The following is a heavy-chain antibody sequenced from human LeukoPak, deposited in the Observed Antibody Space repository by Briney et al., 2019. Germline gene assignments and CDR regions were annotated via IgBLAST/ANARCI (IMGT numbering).Heavy chain of an antibody. J-gene: IGHJ4*02. CDR2: INAGHDNT. V-gene: IGHV1-3*01. Sequence: ASVKVSCKASGYRITDNVLHWVRQAPGQSPEWKVWINAGHDNTKNSQDFQGRVTITRDTSISTAYMELSRLRSDDTAVYYCARQRTVGAIRAPLGYWGQGTLVTVSS. CDR3: ARQRTVGAIRAPLGY. CDR1: GYRITDNV. D-gene: IGHD1-26*01.